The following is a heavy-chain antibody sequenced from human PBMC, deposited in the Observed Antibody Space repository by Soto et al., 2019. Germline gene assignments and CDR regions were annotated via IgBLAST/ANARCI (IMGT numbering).Heavy chain of an antibody. CDR1: GDSMSSSLYF. CDR3: ATTSAAGKYYYGMDV. V-gene: IGHV4-39*01. Sequence: SETLSLTCIVSGDSMSSSLYFWDWIRQPPGRGLEWIGSIFYNGNTYYNPSLKSPVTVSMDTSKNQFFLNLSSVTAADTAIYYCATTSAAGKYYYGMDVWGQGTTVTVSS. J-gene: IGHJ6*02. D-gene: IGHD6-13*01. CDR2: IFYNGNT.